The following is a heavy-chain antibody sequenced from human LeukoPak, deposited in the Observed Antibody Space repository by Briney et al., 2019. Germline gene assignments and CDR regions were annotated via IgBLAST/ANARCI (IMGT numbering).Heavy chain of an antibody. V-gene: IGHV4-59*01. CDR2: IYYSGST. CDR1: GDPISTYY. Sequence: SETLSLTCIVSGDPISTYYWLWLRQPPGKALEWIGYIYYSGSTNYNPSLKSRVTMSVDTSKNQFSLKLSSVTAADTAVYYCARDYDSSGYYWSWGQGILVTVSS. D-gene: IGHD3-22*01. J-gene: IGHJ4*02. CDR3: ARDYDSSGYYWS.